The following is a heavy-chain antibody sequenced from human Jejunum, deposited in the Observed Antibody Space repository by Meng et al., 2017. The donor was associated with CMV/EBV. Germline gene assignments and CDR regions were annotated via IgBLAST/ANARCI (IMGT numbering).Heavy chain of an antibody. D-gene: IGHD3-3*01. Sequence: SCTASGYTFTSLVLPWVRQAPGQGLEWMGWLTPRTGGTFYAQNFQGRVTMTGDTSISTVYMELRRLTSDDTAVYYCARHGNYLDVWGQGTTVTVSS. CDR1: GYTFTSLV. CDR3: ARHGNYLDV. V-gene: IGHV1-2*02. J-gene: IGHJ6*02. CDR2: LTPRTGGT.